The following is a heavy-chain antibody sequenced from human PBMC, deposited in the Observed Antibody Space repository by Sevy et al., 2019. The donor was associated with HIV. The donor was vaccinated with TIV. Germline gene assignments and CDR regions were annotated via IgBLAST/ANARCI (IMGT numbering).Heavy chain of an antibody. CDR1: GGTFSSYA. D-gene: IGHD3-22*01. CDR3: AVPMRPYYYDSSGGAFDI. Sequence: ASVKVSCKASGGTFSSYAINWVRQAPGQGLEWMGGIIPIFGTANYAQKFQGRVTITADKSTSTAYMELSSLRSEDTAVYYCAVPMRPYYYDSSGGAFDIWGQGTMVTVSS. CDR2: IIPIFGTA. J-gene: IGHJ3*02. V-gene: IGHV1-69*06.